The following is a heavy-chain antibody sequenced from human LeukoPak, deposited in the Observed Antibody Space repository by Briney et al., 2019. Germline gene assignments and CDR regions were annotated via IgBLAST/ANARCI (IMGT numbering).Heavy chain of an antibody. CDR2: ISSSSSYI. CDR1: GFTFSSYS. D-gene: IGHD3-22*01. J-gene: IGHJ3*02. V-gene: IGHV3-21*01. Sequence: GGSLRLSCAASGFTFSSYSMNWVRQAPGKGLEWVSSISSSSSYIYYADSVKGRFTISRDNAKNSLYLQMNSLRAEDTAVYYCARDGYNYDSSGYYGAFDIWGQGTMITVSS. CDR3: ARDGYNYDSSGYYGAFDI.